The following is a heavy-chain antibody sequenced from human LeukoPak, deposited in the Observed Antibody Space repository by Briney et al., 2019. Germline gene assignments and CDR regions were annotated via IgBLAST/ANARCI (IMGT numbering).Heavy chain of an antibody. D-gene: IGHD2-21*02. Sequence: GGSLRLSCAASGFTFSSYSMNWVRQTPGKGLEWVSSISSSSSYIYYADSVKGRFTISRDNAKNSLYLQMNSLRAEDTAVYYCARXPXXXXGDCYGVGYWGQGTLVTVSS. V-gene: IGHV3-21*01. J-gene: IGHJ4*02. CDR2: ISSSSSYI. CDR1: GFTFSSYS. CDR3: ARXPXXXXGDCYGVGY.